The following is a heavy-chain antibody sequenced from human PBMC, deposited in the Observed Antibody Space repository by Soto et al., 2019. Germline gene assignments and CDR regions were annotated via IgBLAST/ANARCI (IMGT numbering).Heavy chain of an antibody. J-gene: IGHJ6*03. Sequence: PSETLSLTCTVSGGSIISYYWSWIRQPPWKGLEWIGYIFYSGSTNYNPSLKSRVTISVDTSKNQFSLKLSSVTAADTAVYYCAREYSSSTSYYYYMDVWGKGTTVTVSS. CDR2: IFYSGST. V-gene: IGHV4-59*01. CDR3: AREYSSSTSYYYYMDV. CDR1: GGSIISYY. D-gene: IGHD6-6*01.